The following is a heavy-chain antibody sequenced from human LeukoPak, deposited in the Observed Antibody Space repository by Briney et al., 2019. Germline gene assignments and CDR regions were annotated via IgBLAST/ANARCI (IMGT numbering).Heavy chain of an antibody. J-gene: IGHJ5*02. Sequence: PSGTLSLTCTVSGGSISSYYWSWIRQPPGKGLEWIGYIYYSGSTNYNPSLKSRVTISVDTSKNQFSLKLSSVTAADTAVYYCARWARGVGFDPWGQGTLVTVSS. CDR1: GGSISSYY. V-gene: IGHV4-59*01. D-gene: IGHD3-10*01. CDR3: ARWARGVGFDP. CDR2: IYYSGST.